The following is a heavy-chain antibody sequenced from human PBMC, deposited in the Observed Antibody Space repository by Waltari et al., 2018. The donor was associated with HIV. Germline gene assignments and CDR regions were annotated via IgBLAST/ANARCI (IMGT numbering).Heavy chain of an antibody. D-gene: IGHD2-2*01. CDR2: IYSGGST. CDR1: GFTVSSNY. V-gene: IGHV3-53*02. Sequence: EVQLVETGGGLMQPGGSLRFSCAASGFTVSSNYMSWVRQAPGKGLEWVSVIYSGGSTYYADSVKGRFTISRDNSKNTLYLQMNSLRAEDTAVYYCARAVFEFMPPHYWGQGTQVTVSS. CDR3: ARAVFEFMPPHY. J-gene: IGHJ4*02.